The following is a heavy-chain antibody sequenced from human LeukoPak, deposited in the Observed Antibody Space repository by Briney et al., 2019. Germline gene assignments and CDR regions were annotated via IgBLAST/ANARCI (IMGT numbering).Heavy chain of an antibody. CDR3: ASPDAGGDSTGRPFDC. CDR2: IIPLFSTA. CDR1: GGAFSSYG. Sequence: GASVKVSCKASGGAFSSYGFSWVRQAPGQGLEWMGGIIPLFSTASYAHKFQGRVTITADESTSTAYMELSSLRSEDTAVYYCASPDAGGDSTGRPFDCWGQGTLVTVSS. D-gene: IGHD6-19*01. V-gene: IGHV1-69*13. J-gene: IGHJ4*02.